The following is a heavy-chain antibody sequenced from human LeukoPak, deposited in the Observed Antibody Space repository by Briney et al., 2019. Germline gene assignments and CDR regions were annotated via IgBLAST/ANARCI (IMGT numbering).Heavy chain of an antibody. CDR3: ARDFSAAFDI. J-gene: IGHJ3*02. D-gene: IGHD2/OR15-2a*01. V-gene: IGHV4-59*01. Sequence: NTSETLCLTCTVSGGSFGNYYWSWIRQPPGKGLEWIGYIYDSGTTNYNPSLKSRVTISVDTATNQFSLKLRSVTAADTAVYYCARDFSAAFDIWGQGTMVTVSS. CDR1: GGSFGNYY. CDR2: IYDSGTT.